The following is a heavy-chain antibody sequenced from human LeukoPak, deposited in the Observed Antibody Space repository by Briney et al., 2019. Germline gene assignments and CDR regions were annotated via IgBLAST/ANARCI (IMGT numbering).Heavy chain of an antibody. Sequence: ASVKVSCKASGYTFTGYYMHWVRQAPGQGLEWMGWISAYNGNTNYAQKLPGRVTMTTDTSTSTAYMELRSLRSDDTAVYYCARVVPYYYGSGSPPYYYYMDVWGKGTTVTISS. CDR1: GYTFTGYY. CDR2: ISAYNGNT. V-gene: IGHV1-18*04. J-gene: IGHJ6*03. CDR3: ARVVPYYYGSGSPPYYYYMDV. D-gene: IGHD3-10*01.